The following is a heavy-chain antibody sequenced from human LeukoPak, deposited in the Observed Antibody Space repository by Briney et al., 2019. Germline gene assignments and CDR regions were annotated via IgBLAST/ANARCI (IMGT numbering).Heavy chain of an antibody. CDR2: ISAYNGNT. CDR1: VYTFTSYG. J-gene: IGHJ3*02. V-gene: IGHV1-18*01. Sequence: VASVKVSCKASVYTFTSYGISWVRQAPGQGLEGMGWISAYNGNTNYAQKLQGRVTMTTDTSTSTAYMELRSLRSDDTAVYYCARSVMGGAFDIWGQGTMVTVSS. CDR3: ARSVMGGAFDI. D-gene: IGHD3-16*01.